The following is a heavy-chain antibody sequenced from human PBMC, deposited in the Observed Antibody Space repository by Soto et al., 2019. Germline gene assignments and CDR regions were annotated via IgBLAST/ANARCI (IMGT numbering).Heavy chain of an antibody. D-gene: IGHD6-19*01. J-gene: IGHJ6*02. CDR2: IYSGGNT. V-gene: IGHV3-53*01. CDR1: GFTVSSHY. Sequence: EVQLVESGGGLIQPGGSLRLSCAASGFTVSSHYMSWVRQAPGKGLDWVSVIYSGGNTYYADSVKGRFTLSRDNSKNTLYLQMNILRAEDTAVYYCARDLVAGTSHYYYGMDVWGQGTTVTVSS. CDR3: ARDLVAGTSHYYYGMDV.